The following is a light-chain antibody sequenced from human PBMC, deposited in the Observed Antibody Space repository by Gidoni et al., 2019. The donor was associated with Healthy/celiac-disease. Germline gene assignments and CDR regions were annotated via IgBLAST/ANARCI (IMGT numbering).Light chain of an antibody. CDR2: GAS. V-gene: IGKV3-15*01. J-gene: IGKJ3*01. CDR1: QSVSSN. Sequence: EIVMTQSPATLSVSPWERATLSCRASQSVSSNLAWDQQKPGQAPRLLIYGASTRATGIPARFSGSGSGTEFTLTISSLQSEDFAVYYCQQYNNWPFTFGPGTKVDIK. CDR3: QQYNNWPFT.